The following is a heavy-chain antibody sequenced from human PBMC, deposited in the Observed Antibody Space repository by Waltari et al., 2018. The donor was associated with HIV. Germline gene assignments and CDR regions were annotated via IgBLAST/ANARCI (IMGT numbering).Heavy chain of an antibody. CDR3: ARHVRPHLEYFDH. CDR1: GFSFTDHR. J-gene: IGHJ4*02. Sequence: QVQLVESGGGLVKPGGSLRLSCAASGFSFTDHRMGWVRQAPGKGFGWVSYISDTGRVIYYADAVRGRFTITRNNTDKTLYLHMDSLRDEDSALYSCARHVRPHLEYFDHWGQGTLVTVFS. CDR2: ISDTGRVI. V-gene: IGHV3-11*04. D-gene: IGHD1-1*01.